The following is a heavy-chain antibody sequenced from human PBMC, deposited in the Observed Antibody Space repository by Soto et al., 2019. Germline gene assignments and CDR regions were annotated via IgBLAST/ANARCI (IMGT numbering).Heavy chain of an antibody. Sequence: GESLKISCAASGFTFSSYAMSWVRQAPGKGLEWVSAISGSGGSTYYADSVKGRFTISRDNSKNTLYLQMNSLRAEDTAVYYCAKGHGDYAFDIWGQGTMVTVSS. V-gene: IGHV3-23*01. CDR2: ISGSGGST. J-gene: IGHJ3*02. CDR3: AKGHGDYAFDI. D-gene: IGHD4-17*01. CDR1: GFTFSSYA.